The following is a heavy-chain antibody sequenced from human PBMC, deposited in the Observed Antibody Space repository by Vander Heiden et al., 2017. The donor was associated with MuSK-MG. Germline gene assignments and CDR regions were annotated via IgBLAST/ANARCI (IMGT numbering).Heavy chain of an antibody. Sequence: EVQLVESGGGLVQPGGSLRLSCAASGFIFSNYWMSWVRQAPGKGLELVANMNQDGSEKYYVDSVRGRFTFSRDNVKNLVYLHMDTLSAEDTAVYYCARHTHLYDSWSGTSLFDHWGQGTLVTVSS. CDR2: MNQDGSEK. CDR3: ARHTHLYDSWSGTSLFDH. J-gene: IGHJ4*02. D-gene: IGHD3-3*01. V-gene: IGHV3-7*01. CDR1: GFIFSNYW.